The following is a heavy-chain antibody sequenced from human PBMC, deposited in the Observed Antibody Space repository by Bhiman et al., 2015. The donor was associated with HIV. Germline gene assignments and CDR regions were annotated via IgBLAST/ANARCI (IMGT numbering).Heavy chain of an antibody. J-gene: IGHJ4*02. CDR3: AKEFAGSGWPPLDY. D-gene: IGHD6-19*01. CDR2: ISSNSDSI. V-gene: IGHV3-9*01. Sequence: VESGGGLVQPGGSLRLSCTASGFTFEDYAMHWVRHLPGKGLQWVSGISSNSDSIAYADSVKGRFTISRDNAKNSLFLQMNSLRAEDTALYYCAKEFAGSGWPPLDYWGQGTQVTVSS. CDR1: GFTFEDYA.